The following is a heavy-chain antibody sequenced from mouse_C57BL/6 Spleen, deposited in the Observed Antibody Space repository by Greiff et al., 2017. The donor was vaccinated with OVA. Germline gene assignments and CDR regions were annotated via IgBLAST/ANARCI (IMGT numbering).Heavy chain of an antibody. CDR2: IDPETGGT. Sequence: QVQLQQSGAELVRPGASVTLSCKASGYTFTDYEMHWVKQTPVHGLEWIGAIDPETGGTAYNQKFKGKAILTVDKSSSTAYMELRSLTSEDSAVYYCARWEDGYLFAYWGQGTLVTVSA. CDR3: ARWEDGYLFAY. D-gene: IGHD2-3*01. J-gene: IGHJ3*01. V-gene: IGHV1-15*01. CDR1: GYTFTDYE.